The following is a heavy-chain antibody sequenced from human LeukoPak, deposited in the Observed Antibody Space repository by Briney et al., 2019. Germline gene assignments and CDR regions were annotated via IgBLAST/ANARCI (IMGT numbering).Heavy chain of an antibody. Sequence: SETLSLTCTVSGDSITGTTYYWGWIRQPPGKGLEWIGEINHSGSTNYNPSLKSRVTISVDTSKNQFSLRLSSVTAADTAVYYCAREVVTPDYYYYMDVWGKGTTVTVSS. CDR3: AREVVTPDYYYYMDV. J-gene: IGHJ6*03. CDR1: GDSITGTTYY. CDR2: INHSGST. D-gene: IGHD4-23*01. V-gene: IGHV4-39*07.